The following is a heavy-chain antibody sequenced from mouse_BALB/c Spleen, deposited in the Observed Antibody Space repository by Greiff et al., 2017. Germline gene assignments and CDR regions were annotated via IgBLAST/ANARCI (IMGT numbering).Heavy chain of an antibody. CDR1: GYSITSGYY. D-gene: IGHD2-3*01. V-gene: IGHV3-6*02. CDR2: ISYDGSN. Sequence: VQLKESGPGLVKPSQSLSLTCSVTGYSITSGYYWNWIRQFPGNKLEWMGYISYDGSNNYNPSLKNRISITRDTSKNQFFLKLNSVTTEDTATYYCARRYDGYLYFDYWGQGTTLTVSS. CDR3: ARRYDGYLYFDY. J-gene: IGHJ2*01.